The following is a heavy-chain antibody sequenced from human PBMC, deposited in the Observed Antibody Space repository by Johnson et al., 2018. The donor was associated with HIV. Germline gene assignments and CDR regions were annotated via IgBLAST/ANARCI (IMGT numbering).Heavy chain of an antibody. CDR1: GFSVSSNY. V-gene: IGHV3-66*01. CDR2: IYSGGST. J-gene: IGHJ3*02. Sequence: MQLVESGGGVVRPGGSLRLSCAASGFSVSSNYMSWVRQAPGKGLEWVSVIYSGGSTYYADSVKGRFTISRDNSKNTLYLKMNSLRAEDTAVYYCARASDAFDIWGQGTMVTVSS. CDR3: ARASDAFDI.